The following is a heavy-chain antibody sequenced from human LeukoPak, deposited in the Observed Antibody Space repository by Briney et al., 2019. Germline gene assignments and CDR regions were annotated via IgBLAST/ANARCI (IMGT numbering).Heavy chain of an antibody. V-gene: IGHV1-2*02. CDR3: ARSSGYYYYYGTDV. CDR2: INPNSGGT. D-gene: IGHD3-22*01. J-gene: IGHJ6*02. Sequence: ASVKVSCKASGYTFTGYYMHWVRQAPGQGLEWMGWINPNSGGTNYAQKFQGRVTMTRDTSISTAYMELSGLRSDDTAMYYCARSSGYYYYYGTDVWGQGTTVTVSS. CDR1: GYTFTGYY.